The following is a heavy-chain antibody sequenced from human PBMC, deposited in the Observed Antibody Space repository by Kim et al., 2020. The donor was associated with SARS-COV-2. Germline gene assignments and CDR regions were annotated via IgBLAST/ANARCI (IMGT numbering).Heavy chain of an antibody. CDR3: ARGRRGY. Sequence: NSGNTGYAQKVQGRVTMTRNTSISTAYMELSSLRSEDTAVYYCARGRRGYWGQGTLVTVSS. CDR2: NSGNT. J-gene: IGHJ4*02. D-gene: IGHD3-10*01. V-gene: IGHV1-8*01.